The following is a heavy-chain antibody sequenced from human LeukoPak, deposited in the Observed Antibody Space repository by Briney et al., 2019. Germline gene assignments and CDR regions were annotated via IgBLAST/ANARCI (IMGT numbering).Heavy chain of an antibody. V-gene: IGHV4-39*07. CDR1: GGSISSSSYY. CDR3: ARVGARFDY. CDR2: IYYSGST. J-gene: IGHJ4*02. D-gene: IGHD1-26*01. Sequence: SETLSLTCTVSGGSISSSSYYWGWIRQPPGKGLEWIGSIYYSGSTYYNPSLKSRVTISVDTSKNQFSLKLSSVTAADTAVYYCARVGARFDYWGQGTLVTVSS.